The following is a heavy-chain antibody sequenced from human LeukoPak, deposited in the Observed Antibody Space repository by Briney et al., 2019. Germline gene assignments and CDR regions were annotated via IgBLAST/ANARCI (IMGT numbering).Heavy chain of an antibody. CDR1: GFTFSSYW. CDR3: ARDGTGSYHTSYYYYYMDV. V-gene: IGHV3-7*01. D-gene: IGHD1-26*01. J-gene: IGHJ6*03. CDR2: IKQDGSEK. Sequence: GGSLRLSCAASGFTFSSYWMRWVRQAPGKGLEWVANIKQDGSEKYYVDFVKGRFTISRDNAKNSLYLQMNSLRAEDTAVYYCARDGTGSYHTSYYYYYMDVWGKGTTVTVSS.